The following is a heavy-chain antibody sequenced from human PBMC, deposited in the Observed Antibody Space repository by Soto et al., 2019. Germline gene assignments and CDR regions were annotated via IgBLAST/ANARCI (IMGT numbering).Heavy chain of an antibody. Sequence: QVQLVQSGAEVKKPGSSVKVSCKASGGTFSTSSINWLRQAPGQRPEWRGIVLPIFGTADYAQQFRDRVTITADKSTNTAYMELRSLFSEDAAVYYCARGHEFGGNSEAFDIWGQGTVVTVSS. V-gene: IGHV1-69*14. J-gene: IGHJ3*02. CDR2: VLPIFGTA. CDR1: GGTFSTSS. CDR3: ARGHEFGGNSEAFDI. D-gene: IGHD3-10*01.